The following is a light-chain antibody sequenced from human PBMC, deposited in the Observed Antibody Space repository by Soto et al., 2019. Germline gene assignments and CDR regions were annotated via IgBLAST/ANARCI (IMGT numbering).Light chain of an antibody. V-gene: IGLV2-11*01. CDR2: DVS. CDR3: CSFAGGYTFV. Sequence: QSVLTQPRSVSGSPGQSVTMSCTGTRSEVGGYNYVSWYQKLPGKAPKLMIYDVSKRPSGVPDRFSGSKSGNTASLTISGLQAEDEADYYCCSFAGGYTFVFGSGTKLTVL. J-gene: IGLJ1*01. CDR1: RSEVGGYNY.